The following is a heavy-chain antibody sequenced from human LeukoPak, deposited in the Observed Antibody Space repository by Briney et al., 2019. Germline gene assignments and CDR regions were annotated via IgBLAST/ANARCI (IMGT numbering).Heavy chain of an antibody. CDR1: GYSFTNYW. CDR2: IYPGDSDT. V-gene: IGHV5-51*01. CDR3: SGLRMASTPY. Sequence: GESLKISCKGSGYSFTNYWIGWVRQMPGKGLEWMGIIYPGDSDTRYSPSFQGQVTISADKSISTAYLQWSSLEASDTAMYYCSGLRMASTPYWGQGTLVTVSS. D-gene: IGHD5-24*01. J-gene: IGHJ4*02.